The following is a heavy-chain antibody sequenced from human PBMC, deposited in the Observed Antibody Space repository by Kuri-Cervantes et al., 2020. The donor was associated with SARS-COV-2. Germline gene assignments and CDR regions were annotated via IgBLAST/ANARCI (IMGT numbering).Heavy chain of an antibody. CDR1: GDSIGSGDYY. CDR2: IYHSGST. CDR3: ARPEVNYYDSIDNYGEVDAFDI. D-gene: IGHD3-22*01. J-gene: IGHJ3*02. Sequence: GSLRLSCIVSGDSIGSGDYYWSWIRQPPGKGLEWIGSIYHSGSTYYNPSLKSRVTISVDTSKNQFSLKLSSVTAADTAVYYCARPEVNYYDSIDNYGEVDAFDIWGQGTMVTVSS. V-gene: IGHV4-38-2*02.